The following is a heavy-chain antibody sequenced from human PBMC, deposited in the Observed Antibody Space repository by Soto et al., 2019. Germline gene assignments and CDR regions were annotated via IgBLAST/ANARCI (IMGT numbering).Heavy chain of an antibody. D-gene: IGHD4-17*01. Sequence: SETLSLTCAVYGGSFSGYYWTWIRQPPGTGLEWIGEINHSGSTNYSPSLKSRLTITKDTSNNQVVLTMTNMDPADTATFFCAHRTTTVTWWFDPWGQGTLVTVSS. V-gene: IGHV4-34*01. CDR1: GGSFSGYY. CDR2: INHSGST. CDR3: AHRTTTVTWWFDP. J-gene: IGHJ5*02.